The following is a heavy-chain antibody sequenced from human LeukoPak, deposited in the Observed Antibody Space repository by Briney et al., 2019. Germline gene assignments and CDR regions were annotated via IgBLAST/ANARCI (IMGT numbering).Heavy chain of an antibody. CDR1: GFTFSNAW. CDR3: AKVGGADYGDYNDAFDI. V-gene: IGHV3-23*01. D-gene: IGHD4-17*01. CDR2: ISGSGGST. J-gene: IGHJ3*02. Sequence: GGSLRLSCAASGFTFSNAWMSWVRQAPGKGLEWVSAISGSGGSTYYADSVKGRFTISRDNSKNTLYLQMNSLRAEDTAVYYCAKVGGADYGDYNDAFDIWGQGTMVTVSS.